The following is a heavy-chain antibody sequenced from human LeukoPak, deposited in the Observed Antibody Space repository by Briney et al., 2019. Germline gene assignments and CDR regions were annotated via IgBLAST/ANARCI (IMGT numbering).Heavy chain of an antibody. Sequence: PGGSLRLSCAASGFTVSSNYMSWVRQAPGKGLEWVSVIYSGGSTYYADSVKGRFTISRDNSKNTLSLQMNSLIAEDTAVYYCARSFYDSSGPIDAFDIWGQGTMVTVSS. CDR1: GFTVSSNY. J-gene: IGHJ3*02. V-gene: IGHV3-53*01. CDR3: ARSFYDSSGPIDAFDI. CDR2: IYSGGST. D-gene: IGHD3-22*01.